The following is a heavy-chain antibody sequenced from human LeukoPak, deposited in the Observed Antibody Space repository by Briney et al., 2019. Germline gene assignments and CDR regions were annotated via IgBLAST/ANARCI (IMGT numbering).Heavy chain of an antibody. V-gene: IGHV3-48*01. CDR1: GFTFSRYS. D-gene: IGHD3/OR15-3a*01. J-gene: IGHJ3*02. CDR3: ARALILGAFDI. CDR2: ISSSSSTI. Sequence: GGSLRLSCTASGFTFSRYSMNWVRQAPGKGLEWVSYISSSSSTIYYADSVKGRFTISRDNAKNSLYLQMNSLRAEDTAVYYCARALILGAFDIWGQGTMVTVSS.